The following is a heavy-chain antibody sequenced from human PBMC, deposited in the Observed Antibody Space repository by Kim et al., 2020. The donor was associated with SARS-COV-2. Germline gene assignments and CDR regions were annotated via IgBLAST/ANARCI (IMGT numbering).Heavy chain of an antibody. V-gene: IGHV1-69*04. CDR2: IIPILGIA. D-gene: IGHD3-22*01. J-gene: IGHJ4*02. CDR3: ARDDSSGYSADY. Sequence: SVKVSCKASGGTFSSYTISWVRQAPGQGLEWMGRIIPILGIANYAQKFQGRVTITADKSTSTAYMELSSLRSEDTAVYYCARDDSSGYSADYWGQGTLVTVSS. CDR1: GGTFSSYT.